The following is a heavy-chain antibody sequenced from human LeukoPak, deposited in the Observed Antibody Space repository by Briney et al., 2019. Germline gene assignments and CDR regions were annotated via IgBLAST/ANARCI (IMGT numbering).Heavy chain of an antibody. Sequence: GASVKVSCKASVYTFTRYDINWVRQATGQGLEWMGWINPNSGNTGYAQKFQGRVTITSNTSITTAYMELSTLRSEDTAVYYCARGSFRGYCSSTTCYTVNYWGQGTLVTVSS. CDR3: ARGSFRGYCSSTTCYTVNY. V-gene: IGHV1-8*01. J-gene: IGHJ4*02. CDR1: VYTFTRYD. CDR2: INPNSGNT. D-gene: IGHD2-2*02.